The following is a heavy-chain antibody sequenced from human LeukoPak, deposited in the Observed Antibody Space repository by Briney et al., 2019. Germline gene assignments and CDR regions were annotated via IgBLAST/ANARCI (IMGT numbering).Heavy chain of an antibody. J-gene: IGHJ5*02. CDR2: ISSSSSTI. D-gene: IGHD4-17*01. CDR3: AKEGFYGDYLPYL. V-gene: IGHV3-48*01. Sequence: GGSLRLSCAASGFTFSSYSMNWVRQAPGKGLEWVSYISSSSSTIYYADSVKGRFTISRDNAKNSLYLQMNSLRAEDTAVYYCAKEGFYGDYLPYLWGQGTLVTVSS. CDR1: GFTFSSYS.